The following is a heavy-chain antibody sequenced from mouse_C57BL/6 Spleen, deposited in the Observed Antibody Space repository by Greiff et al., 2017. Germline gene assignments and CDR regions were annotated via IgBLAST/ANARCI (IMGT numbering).Heavy chain of an antibody. CDR1: GFTFSSYA. J-gene: IGHJ3*01. CDR2: ISDGGRYT. V-gene: IGHV5-4*01. Sequence: EVKVVESGGGLVKPGGSLKLSCAASGFTFSSYAMSWVRQTPEKRLEWVATISDGGRYTYYPDNVKGRFTISRDNAKNNLYLQMSHLKSEDTAMYYGAREDYGFAYWGQGTLVTVSA. CDR3: AREDYGFAY. D-gene: IGHD2-4*01.